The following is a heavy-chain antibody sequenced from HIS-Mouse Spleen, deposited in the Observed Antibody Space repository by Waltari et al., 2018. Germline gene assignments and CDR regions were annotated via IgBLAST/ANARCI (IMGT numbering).Heavy chain of an antibody. CDR1: GFPVSSNY. CDR3: ARDDPYSSGWYDFDY. V-gene: IGHV3-53*02. J-gene: IGHJ4*02. D-gene: IGHD6-19*01. CDR2: IYSGGST. Sequence: EVQLVETGGGLIQPGGSLRLSCAASGFPVSSNYLSWVRQAPGKGLEWVSVIYSGGSTYYADSVKGRFTISRDNSKNTLYLQMNSLRAEDTAVYYCARDDPYSSGWYDFDYWGQGTLVTVSS.